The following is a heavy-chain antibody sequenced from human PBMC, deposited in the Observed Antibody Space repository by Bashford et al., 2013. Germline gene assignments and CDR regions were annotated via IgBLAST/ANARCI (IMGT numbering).Heavy chain of an antibody. D-gene: IGHD3-10*01. Sequence: GSLRLSCAASGFTFSDYYMSWIRQAPGKGWSGFHTLVVVVVPYTTRDSVKGRFTISRDNAKNSLYLQMNSLRAEDTAVYYCARSAGDGSGSYYRLYYYGMDVWAKGPRSPSP. CDR3: ARSAGDGSGSYYRLYYYGMDV. V-gene: IGHV3-11*01. CDR2: LVVVVVP. CDR1: GFTFSDYY. J-gene: IGHJ6*02.